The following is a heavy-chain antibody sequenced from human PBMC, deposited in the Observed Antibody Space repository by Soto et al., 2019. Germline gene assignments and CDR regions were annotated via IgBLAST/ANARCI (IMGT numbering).Heavy chain of an antibody. CDR1: GGTFSSHS. Sequence: SVKVSCKSSGGTFSSHSINWVRQAPGQGLEWMGGIIPIFGPANFAKKFQGRVTITADESTTTAYMELSSLTAEDTAVYYCATGSFTSTGGRIGYHYNAMDVWGQGTTVTVSS. V-gene: IGHV1-69*13. D-gene: IGHD1-1*01. J-gene: IGHJ6*02. CDR2: IIPIFGPA. CDR3: ATGSFTSTGGRIGYHYNAMDV.